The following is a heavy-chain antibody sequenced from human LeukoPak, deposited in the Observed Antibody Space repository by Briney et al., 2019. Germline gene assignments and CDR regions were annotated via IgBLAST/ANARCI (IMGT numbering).Heavy chain of an antibody. CDR1: GFTFSSYS. V-gene: IGHV3-48*01. CDR2: IGTTSGAI. Sequence: GGSLRLSCAASGFTFSSYSMNWVRQAPGKGLEWVSYIGTTSGAIYYADSVKGRFTISRDSAKNSLYLQMNSLRAEDTAVYYCARFRTWGDKAFDYWGQGTLVTVSS. J-gene: IGHJ4*02. D-gene: IGHD2-21*02. CDR3: ARFRTWGDKAFDY.